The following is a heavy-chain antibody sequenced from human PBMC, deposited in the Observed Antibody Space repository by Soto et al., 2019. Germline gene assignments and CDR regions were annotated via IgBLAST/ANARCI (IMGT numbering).Heavy chain of an antibody. CDR1: GFTFTSYD. V-gene: IGHV1-8*01. CDR3: ACFPFVNFGDCVPFDY. Sequence: ASVKVSCKTSGFTFTSYDINWVRQATGQGLEWMGWVNPNSGNTDYAQKFQGRVTMTRNTSITTAYMELSSLRSEDTAVYYCACFPFVNFGDCVPFDYRTQRTPVTGSS. J-gene: IGHJ5*01. CDR2: VNPNSGNT. D-gene: IGHD4-17*01.